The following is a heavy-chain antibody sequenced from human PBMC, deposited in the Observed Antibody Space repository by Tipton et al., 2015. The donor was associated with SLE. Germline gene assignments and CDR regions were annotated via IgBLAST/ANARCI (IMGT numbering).Heavy chain of an antibody. J-gene: IGHJ4*02. D-gene: IGHD3-22*01. CDR2: IYHRGST. Sequence: TLSLTCAVSGDSISSTYWWSWVRQPPGKGLEWIGEIYHRGSTNYNPSLKSRVTMSVDTSQNQFSLKLSSVTAADTAVYYCARVYYYDSSGYYYFFDSWGQGTLVTVSS. V-gene: IGHV4-4*02. CDR3: ARVYYYDSSGYYYFFDS. CDR1: GDSISSTYW.